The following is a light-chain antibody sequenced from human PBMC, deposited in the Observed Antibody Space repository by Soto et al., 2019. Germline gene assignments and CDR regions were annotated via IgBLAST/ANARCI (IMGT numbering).Light chain of an antibody. CDR2: DVS. V-gene: IGLV2-23*02. J-gene: IGLJ2*01. CDR3: CSYAGDNTLL. CDR1: SSGVVSYNL. Sequence: QSVLTQPASVSGSPGQSITISCSGTSSGVVSYNLVSWYQKHPGKAPKLMIYDVSKRPSGVSNRFSGSKSGNTASLTISGLQTEDEADYYCCSYAGDNTLLFGGGTKLTVL.